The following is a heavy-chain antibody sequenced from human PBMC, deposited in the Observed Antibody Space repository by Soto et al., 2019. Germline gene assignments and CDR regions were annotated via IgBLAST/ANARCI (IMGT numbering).Heavy chain of an antibody. V-gene: IGHV4-39*01. D-gene: IGHD3-16*01. CDR1: GGSISSSSYY. CDR3: AKHKGGYYSGVAV. J-gene: IGHJ6*02. CDR2: IYYSGST. Sequence: SETLSLTCTVSGGSISSSSYYWGWIRQPPGKGLEWIGSIYYSGSTYYNPSLKSRVTISVDPSKNQFSLKLSSVTAADTAVYYCAKHKGGYYSGVAVWGQGTTVTVSS.